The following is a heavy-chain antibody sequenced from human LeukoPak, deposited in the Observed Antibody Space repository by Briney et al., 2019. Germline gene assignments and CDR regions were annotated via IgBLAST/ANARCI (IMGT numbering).Heavy chain of an antibody. Sequence: GGSLRLSCAVSGFTFSNYATNWVRQAPGKGLEWVSTISDSGSSTDYADSVKGRFTISRDNSKNTLYLQMNSLRGEDTAIYYCAKGPSYCLDYWGQGTLVTVSS. CDR1: GFTFSNYA. D-gene: IGHD1-26*01. V-gene: IGHV3-23*01. J-gene: IGHJ4*02. CDR3: AKGPSYCLDY. CDR2: ISDSGSST.